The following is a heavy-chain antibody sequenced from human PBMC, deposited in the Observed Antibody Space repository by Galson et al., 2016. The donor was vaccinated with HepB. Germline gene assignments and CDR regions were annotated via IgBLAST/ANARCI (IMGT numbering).Heavy chain of an antibody. CDR2: IYYTGST. J-gene: IGHJ6*02. CDR3: ARIYSNYVLGMDV. Sequence: LSLTCTVSGGSISSGDYYWSWIRQPPGKGLDWIGYIYYTGSTYYNPSLKSRVSISVDTSKNQFSLRLSSVTAADTALYYCARIYSNYVLGMDVWGRGTVVTGSS. CDR1: GGSISSGDYY. V-gene: IGHV4-30-4*01. D-gene: IGHD4-11*01.